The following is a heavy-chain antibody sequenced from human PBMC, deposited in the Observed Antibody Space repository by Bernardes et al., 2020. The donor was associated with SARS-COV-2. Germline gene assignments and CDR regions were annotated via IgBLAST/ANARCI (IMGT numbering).Heavy chain of an antibody. CDR2: INPNSDNT. V-gene: IGHV1-8*01. D-gene: IGHD3-22*01. CDR3: ARVAYDRPPGWIDP. Sequence: ASMKVSCKASGYTFTSFDINWVRQATGQGLEWMGWINPNSDNTGYAQKFQGRVTMTSNTSISTAYMELSSLTFEDTAVYYCARVAYDRPPGWIDPWGQGTLVTVSS. J-gene: IGHJ5*02. CDR1: GYTFTSFD.